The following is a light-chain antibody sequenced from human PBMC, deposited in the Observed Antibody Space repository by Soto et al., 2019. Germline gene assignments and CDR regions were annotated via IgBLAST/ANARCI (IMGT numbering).Light chain of an antibody. V-gene: IGKV3-15*01. CDR2: GAS. J-gene: IGKJ1*01. CDR1: QSVSSN. CDR3: QQYNNWLRKT. Sequence: EIVMTLSPATLSVSPGERATLSCRASQSVSSNLAWYQQKPGQAPRLLIYGASTRATGIPARFSGSGSGTEFTLTISSLQSEDFAVYYCQQYNNWLRKTFGQGTKVEIK.